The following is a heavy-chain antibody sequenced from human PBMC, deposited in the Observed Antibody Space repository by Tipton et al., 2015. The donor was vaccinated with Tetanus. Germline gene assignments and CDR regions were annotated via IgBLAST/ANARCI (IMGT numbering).Heavy chain of an antibody. J-gene: IGHJ4*02. Sequence: SLRLSCAASGFTFSTYWMGWVRQAPGKALEWVANIKEDSSQKKYVDSVKGRFTISRDNAKNSLFLQLTSLGDEDTAVYYCATYIAVRTLGNWGQGTLVTVSS. CDR1: GFTFSTYW. V-gene: IGHV3-7*03. CDR3: ATYIAVRTLGN. D-gene: IGHD6-6*01. CDR2: IKEDSSQK.